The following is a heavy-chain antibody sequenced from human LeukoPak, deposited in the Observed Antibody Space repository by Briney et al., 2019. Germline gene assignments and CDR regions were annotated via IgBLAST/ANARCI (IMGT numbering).Heavy chain of an antibody. V-gene: IGHV3-11*06. J-gene: IGHJ6*04. CDR1: GFSFGDYY. Sequence: GGSLRLSCAASGFSFGDYYMRWIRQAPGKGLEWVSYISSGDLYTVYADSVKGRFTISRDNATKSVYLQMSSLRADDTAVYYCARDHVLRYFDWLPGNYFYYGMDVWGKGTTVTVSS. CDR2: ISSGDLYT. D-gene: IGHD3-9*01. CDR3: ARDHVLRYFDWLPGNYFYYGMDV.